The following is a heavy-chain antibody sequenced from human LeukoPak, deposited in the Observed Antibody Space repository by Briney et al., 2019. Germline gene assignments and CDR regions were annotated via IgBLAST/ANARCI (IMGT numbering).Heavy chain of an antibody. Sequence: ASVKVSCKASGYTFTSYYIHWVRQAPGQGLEWMGVLNPSGGSQIYQQKFQGRVTITRDTSTSTVYMELSSLRSDDTAVYYCAKGDSGYYYGMDVWGQGTTVTVSS. D-gene: IGHD1-26*01. CDR3: AKGDSGYYYGMDV. CDR1: GYTFTSYY. CDR2: LNPSGGSQ. J-gene: IGHJ6*01. V-gene: IGHV1-46*01.